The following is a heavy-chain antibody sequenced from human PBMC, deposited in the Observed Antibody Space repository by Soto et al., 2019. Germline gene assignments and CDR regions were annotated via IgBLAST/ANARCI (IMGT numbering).Heavy chain of an antibody. V-gene: IGHV4-39*01. D-gene: IGHD3-10*01. CDR1: GGSISSSSYY. CDR2: IYYSGST. J-gene: IGHJ6*02. Sequence: QLQLQESGPGLVKPSETLSLTCTVSGGSISSSSYYWGWIRQPPGKGLEWIGRIYYSGSTYYNPSLKSRVTKSVDTSKNQFSLKLSSVTAADTAVYYCARWFGDLSYYYGMDVWGQGTTVTVSS. CDR3: ARWFGDLSYYYGMDV.